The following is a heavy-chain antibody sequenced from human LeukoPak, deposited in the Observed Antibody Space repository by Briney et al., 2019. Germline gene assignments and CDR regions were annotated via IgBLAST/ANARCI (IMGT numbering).Heavy chain of an antibody. V-gene: IGHV3-7*05. CDR2: IKRDGSEK. CDR3: TRDSQGSGTYSFDY. CDR1: GYTFGRHY. J-gene: IGHJ4*02. D-gene: IGHD3-10*01. Sequence: GGSLRLSCATSGYTFGRHYMSGVRQAPGKGPEWVANIKRDGSEKYYVDSVKGRFTITRDNAKNSLYLQMNSLRAEDTAVYYCTRDSQGSGTYSFDYWGQGTLVTVSS.